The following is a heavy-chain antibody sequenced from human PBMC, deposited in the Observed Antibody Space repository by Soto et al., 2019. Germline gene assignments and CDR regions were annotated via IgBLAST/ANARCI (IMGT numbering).Heavy chain of an antibody. D-gene: IGHD3-9*01. J-gene: IGHJ6*02. CDR2: INPNSGGT. Sequence: EASVEVSCKASGYTFTGYYMHWVRQAPGQGLEWMGWINPNSGGTNYAQKFQGRVTMTRDTSISTAYMELSRLRSDDTAVYYCASISLTIFGMDVWGQGTTVTVSS. V-gene: IGHV1-2*02. CDR1: GYTFTGYY. CDR3: ASISLTIFGMDV.